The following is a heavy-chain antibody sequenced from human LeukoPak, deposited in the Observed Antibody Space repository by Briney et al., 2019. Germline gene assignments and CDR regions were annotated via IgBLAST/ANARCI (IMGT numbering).Heavy chain of an antibody. D-gene: IGHD1-26*01. Sequence: PGGSLRLSCAASGXTFSSYWMSWLRQAPGKGLEWGANLKQDGCETYYVDCVKGRFTVSRDNTKHSLYLQMSSVRAEDTAVYYCARDGWELRPSWGQGTLVTVSS. CDR2: LKQDGCET. V-gene: IGHV3-7*04. J-gene: IGHJ4*02. CDR3: ARDGWELRPS. CDR1: GXTFSSYW.